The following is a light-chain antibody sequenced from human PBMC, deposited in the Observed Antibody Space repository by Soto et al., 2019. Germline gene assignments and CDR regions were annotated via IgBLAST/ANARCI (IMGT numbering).Light chain of an antibody. CDR3: CSYAVTFYV. CDR1: SSDVGTYNS. CDR2: DVN. Sequence: QSVLTQPRSVSGSPGQSVTISCTGTSSDVGTYNSVSWYQQHPGKAPKLMIYDVNKRPSGVPDRFSGSMSGNTASPTISGLQAEDEADYYCCSYAVTFYVFGTGTKVTVL. V-gene: IGLV2-11*01. J-gene: IGLJ1*01.